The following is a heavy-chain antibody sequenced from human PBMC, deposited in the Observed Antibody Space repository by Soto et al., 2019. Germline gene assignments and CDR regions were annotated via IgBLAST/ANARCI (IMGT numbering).Heavy chain of an antibody. J-gene: IGHJ4*02. CDR1: GFTFSTYV. V-gene: IGHV3-7*01. CDR2: IKEDGSEE. D-gene: IGHD2-2*01. Sequence: EVQLVQSGGDLVQPGGSMRLSCVASGFTFSTYVMTWVRQAPGMGLEWVAGIKEDGSEEVYVDSVKGRFSISRDNAKTSLYLQRTSLRAEDTAVYYCATAISSPFSNFAYWGQGSLVTVSS. CDR3: ATAISSPFSNFAY.